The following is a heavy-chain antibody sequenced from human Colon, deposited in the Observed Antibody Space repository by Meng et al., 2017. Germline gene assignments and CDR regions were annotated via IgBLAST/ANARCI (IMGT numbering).Heavy chain of an antibody. CDR1: GFMFNDYT. V-gene: IGHV3-21*01. Sequence: GESLKISCAASGFMFNDYTMNWVRQAPGKGLEWVSSISSTGDYTYYAGSVQGRFTVSRDNARDSLYLQMNSLGGEDTALYYCARVGGVQKSNICAIWGQGTMVTVSS. J-gene: IGHJ3*02. CDR2: ISSTGDYT. CDR3: ARVGGVQKSNICAI. D-gene: IGHD2-8*02.